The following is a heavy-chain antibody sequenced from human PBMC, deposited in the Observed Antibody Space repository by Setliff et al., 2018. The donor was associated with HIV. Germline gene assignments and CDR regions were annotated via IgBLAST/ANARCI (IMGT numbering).Heavy chain of an antibody. CDR2: IYYSGRT. J-gene: IGHJ6*03. V-gene: IGHV4-39*01. Sequence: PSETLSLTCTVSGGSISSSSYYWGWIRQPPGKGLEWIGSIYYSGRTYYNPSLKSRVTISVDTSKNQFSLKLSSVTAADTAVYYCARIVRWELVATSTFFYYYMDVWGKGTTVTVSS. D-gene: IGHD1-26*01. CDR3: ARIVRWELVATSTFFYYYMDV. CDR1: GGSISSSSYY.